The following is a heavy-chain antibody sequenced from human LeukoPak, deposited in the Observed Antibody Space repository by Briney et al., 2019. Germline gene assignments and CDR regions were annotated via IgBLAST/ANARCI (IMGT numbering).Heavy chain of an antibody. CDR3: ARAPVTSCRGAYCYLFDY. Sequence: PGGSLRLSCAAFGFPLSSYAMSWVRQAPGKGLEWVSATSSSDAGTYHADSVRGRFTISRDNSKNTLYLQMNSLRVEDAAVYYCARAPVTSCRGAYCYLFDYWGQGTLVTVSS. J-gene: IGHJ4*02. CDR1: GFPLSSYA. D-gene: IGHD2-21*01. CDR2: TSSSDAGT. V-gene: IGHV3-23*01.